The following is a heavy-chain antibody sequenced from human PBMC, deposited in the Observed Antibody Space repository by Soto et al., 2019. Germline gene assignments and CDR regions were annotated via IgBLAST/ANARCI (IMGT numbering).Heavy chain of an antibody. D-gene: IGHD5-12*01. J-gene: IGHJ4*02. V-gene: IGHV4-30-2*01. CDR3: ASRFVDSATGYFDR. CDR2: IYHSGST. Sequence: QLQLQESGSGLLRPSQTLSLTCLVSGGSIINGNYSWTWIRQPPGKALEWIGYIYHSGSTYYNPSIRSRVTLSVDRSKNQFALNMKSMTAAATAVYYCASRFVDSATGYFDRWGQGTLVTVSS. CDR1: GGSIINGNYS.